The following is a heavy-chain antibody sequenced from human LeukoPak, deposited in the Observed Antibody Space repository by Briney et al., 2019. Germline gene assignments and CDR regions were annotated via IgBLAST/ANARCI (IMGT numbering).Heavy chain of an antibody. CDR3: ARDDTDAFDI. V-gene: IGHV3-21*01. J-gene: IGHJ3*02. CDR1: GFTFTSYT. CDR2: ISTSSSYI. Sequence: PGGSLRLSCAASGFTFTSYTMSWVRQAPGKGLEWISSISTSSSYIYYTVSVKGRFTISRDNAKNSLYLQMNSLRAEDTAMYYCARDDTDAFDIWGQGTMVTVSS.